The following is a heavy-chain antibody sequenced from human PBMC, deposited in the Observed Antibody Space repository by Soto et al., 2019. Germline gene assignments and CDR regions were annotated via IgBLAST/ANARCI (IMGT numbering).Heavy chain of an antibody. V-gene: IGHV3-33*01. CDR1: GFIFSNYG. CDR3: AREGLVAGGQDF. J-gene: IGHJ4*02. D-gene: IGHD6-19*01. CDR2: IWYDGSNK. Sequence: GGSLRLYRAAHGFIFSNYGIHWVRQAPGKGLEWVALIWYDGSNKYYADSVKGRFIVSRDNTNNTVYLQLNSLTADDTAVYYCAREGLVAGGQDFWGPGTLVTVSS.